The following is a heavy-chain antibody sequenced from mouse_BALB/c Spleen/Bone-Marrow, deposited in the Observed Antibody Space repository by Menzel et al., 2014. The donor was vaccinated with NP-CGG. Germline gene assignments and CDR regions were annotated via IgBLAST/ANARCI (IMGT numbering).Heavy chain of an antibody. Sequence: EVQLVESGGGLVQPGGFRKLSCAASGFTFSSFGMHWVRQAPEKGLEWVAYISSGSSTIYYADTVKGRFTISRDNPKNTLFLQMTSLRSEDTAMYYCARGDYDPFAYWGQGTLVTVSA. J-gene: IGHJ3*01. D-gene: IGHD2-4*01. CDR3: ARGDYDPFAY. CDR1: GFTFSSFG. V-gene: IGHV5-17*02. CDR2: ISSGSSTI.